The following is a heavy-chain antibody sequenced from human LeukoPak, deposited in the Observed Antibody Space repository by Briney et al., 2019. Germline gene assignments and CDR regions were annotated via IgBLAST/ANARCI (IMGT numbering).Heavy chain of an antibody. CDR3: ARKGFTGGLVY. CDR1: GVSISSYY. J-gene: IGHJ4*02. D-gene: IGHD2-8*02. V-gene: IGHV4-59*01. CDR2: IYYSRST. Sequence: SETLSLTCTVSGVSISSYYWSWIRQPPGKGLEWIVYIYYSRSTNYNPSLNSRTTISVDTSKNQFSLKVSSVNAADTAVYYCARKGFTGGLVYWGQGTLVTVSS.